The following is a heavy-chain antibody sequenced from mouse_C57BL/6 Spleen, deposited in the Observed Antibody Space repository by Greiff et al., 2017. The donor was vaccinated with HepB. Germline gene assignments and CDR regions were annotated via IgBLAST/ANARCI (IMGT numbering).Heavy chain of an antibody. Sequence: EVQLVESGEGLVKPGGSLKLSCAASGFTFSSYAMSWVRQTPEKRLEWVAYISSGGDYIYYADTVKGRFTISRDNARNTLYLQMSSLKSEDTAMYYCTRERGSTMITRAWFAYWGQGTLVTVSA. J-gene: IGHJ3*01. D-gene: IGHD2-4*01. CDR1: GFTFSSYA. CDR3: TRERGSTMITRAWFAY. CDR2: ISSGGDYI. V-gene: IGHV5-9-1*02.